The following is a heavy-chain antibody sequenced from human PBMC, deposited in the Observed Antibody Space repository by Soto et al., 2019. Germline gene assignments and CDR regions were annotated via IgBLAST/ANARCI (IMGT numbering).Heavy chain of an antibody. CDR3: ARDPGGGSSWYTGYYYYGMDV. CDR1: GYTFTSYA. V-gene: IGHV1-3*01. CDR2: INAGNGNT. Sequence: ASVKVSCKASGYTFTSYAMHWVRQAPGQRLEWMGWINAGNGNTKYSQKFQGRVTITRDTSASTAYMELSSLRSEDTAVYYCARDPGGGSSWYTGYYYYGMDVWGQGTTVTVSS. D-gene: IGHD6-13*01. J-gene: IGHJ6*02.